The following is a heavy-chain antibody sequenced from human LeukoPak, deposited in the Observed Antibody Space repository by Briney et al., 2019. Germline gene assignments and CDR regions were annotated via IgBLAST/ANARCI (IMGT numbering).Heavy chain of an antibody. Sequence: ASVKVSCKASGYTFTSYYMHWVRQAPGQGLEWMGIINPSGGSTSYAQKFQGRVTMTRDMSTSTVYMELSRLRSDDTAVYYCASIYYGGNWGDAFDIWGQGTMVTVSS. CDR2: INPSGGST. CDR1: GYTFTSYY. J-gene: IGHJ3*02. V-gene: IGHV1-46*01. D-gene: IGHD4-23*01. CDR3: ASIYYGGNWGDAFDI.